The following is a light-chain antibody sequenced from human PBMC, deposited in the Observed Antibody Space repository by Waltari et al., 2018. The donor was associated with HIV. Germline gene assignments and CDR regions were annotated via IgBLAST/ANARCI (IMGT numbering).Light chain of an antibody. CDR1: SSDVGNYNR. V-gene: IGLV2-18*02. J-gene: IGLJ2*01. Sequence: QSALTHPPSVSGSPGQSVTISCTGTSSDVGNYNRVSWYQQPPGSAPKLMIYEVSNRPSGVPRRFSGSKSGNTASLTISGLQAEDEADYYCSSYTSSNTFVVFGGGTKLTVL. CDR2: EVS. CDR3: SSYTSSNTFVV.